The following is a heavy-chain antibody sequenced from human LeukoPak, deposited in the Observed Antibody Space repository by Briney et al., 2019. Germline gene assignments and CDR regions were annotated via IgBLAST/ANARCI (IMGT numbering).Heavy chain of an antibody. Sequence: PSETLSLTCAVYGGSFSGYYWSWIRQPPGKGLEWIGEINHSGSTNYNPSLKSRVTISVDTSKNQFSLKLSSVTAADTAVYYCARGRPLYWGQGTLVTVSS. CDR3: ARGRPLY. V-gene: IGHV4-34*01. CDR1: GGSFSGYY. CDR2: INHSGST. J-gene: IGHJ4*02.